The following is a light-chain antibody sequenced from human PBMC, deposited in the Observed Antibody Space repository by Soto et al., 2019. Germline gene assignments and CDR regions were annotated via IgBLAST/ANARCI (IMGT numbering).Light chain of an antibody. J-gene: IGKJ5*01. CDR2: DAS. CDR3: QQYGSSVT. CDR1: QFVTSGH. V-gene: IGKV3-20*01. Sequence: EIVLTQSPGALSVSSGEGATLSCRASQFVTSGHLAWYQQKPGQAPRLLIYDASTRATGIPDRFSGSGSGTDFSLTISRLEPEDFAVYYCQQYGSSVTFGQGTRLESK.